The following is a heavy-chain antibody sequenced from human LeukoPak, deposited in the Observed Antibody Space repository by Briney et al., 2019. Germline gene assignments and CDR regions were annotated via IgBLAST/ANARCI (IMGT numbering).Heavy chain of an antibody. Sequence: PGESLKISCKGSGYTFTNYWIGWVRQMPGKSLEWMGSIYPDDSDIIYSPSFQGQVTISADKSISTAYLQWTGLKASDTAMFYCARQPSTSSRVDYWGQGTLVTVSS. CDR2: IYPDDSDI. D-gene: IGHD6-6*01. V-gene: IGHV5-51*01. CDR1: GYTFTNYW. CDR3: ARQPSTSSRVDY. J-gene: IGHJ4*02.